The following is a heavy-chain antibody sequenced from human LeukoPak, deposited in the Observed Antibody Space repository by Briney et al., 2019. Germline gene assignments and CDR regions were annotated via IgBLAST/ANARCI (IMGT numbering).Heavy chain of an antibody. V-gene: IGHV5-51*01. J-gene: IGHJ6*02. D-gene: IGHD3-10*01. Sequence: GESLKISCKGSGYSFPSYWIGWVRQTPGKGLEWMGIIFPGDSNTRYSPSFQGQVTISADKSINTAYLQWSSLKASDTAMYFCARSGGFGDGYYAVDVWGQGTMVTVSS. CDR1: GYSFPSYW. CDR3: ARSGGFGDGYYAVDV. CDR2: IFPGDSNT.